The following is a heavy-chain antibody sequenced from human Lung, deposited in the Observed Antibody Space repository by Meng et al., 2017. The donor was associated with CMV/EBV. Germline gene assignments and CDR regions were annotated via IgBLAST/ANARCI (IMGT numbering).Heavy chain of an antibody. Sequence: QVQLQDSGPRLVKPSQTLPLTCTVSGGSISSGGFYWSWIRQHPGKGLEWIGYIYYSGSTYYNPSLRSRVAISIDTSKNQFSLKLTSVTAADTAVYFCARTNYGDYNWFDPWGQGTLVTVSS. CDR2: IYYSGST. V-gene: IGHV4-31*03. J-gene: IGHJ5*02. D-gene: IGHD4-17*01. CDR3: ARTNYGDYNWFDP. CDR1: GGSISSGGFY.